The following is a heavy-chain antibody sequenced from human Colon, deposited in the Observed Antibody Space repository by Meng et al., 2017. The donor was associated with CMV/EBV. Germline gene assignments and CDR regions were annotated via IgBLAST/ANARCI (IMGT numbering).Heavy chain of an antibody. Sequence: VALVESWGSLLPTGGSLILSCAASGFTFNNYAMSWVRQAPGRGLEWVSSINTNGAYTYYADSVKGRFTISRDNSENTVYLKMNSLRAEDTAVYYCAKELNKGFDHWGQGALVTVSS. CDR3: AKELNKGFDH. CDR1: GFTFNNYA. D-gene: IGHD1/OR15-1a*01. CDR2: INTNGAYT. V-gene: IGHV3-23*04. J-gene: IGHJ4*02.